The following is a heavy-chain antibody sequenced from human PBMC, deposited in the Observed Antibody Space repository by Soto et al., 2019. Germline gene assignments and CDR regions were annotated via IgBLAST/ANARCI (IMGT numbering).Heavy chain of an antibody. CDR2: SFPSGTT. Sequence: PSETLSLTCVVSGGSLSGATYSWNWIRQPPGKGLEWIGYSFPSGTTYYNPSLKSRVTISIDVSKNQFSLSLRSLTAADTAVYYCARSREFDYWSQGTLVTSPQ. CDR1: GGSLSGATYS. V-gene: IGHV4-30-2*01. CDR3: ARSREFDY. J-gene: IGHJ4*02.